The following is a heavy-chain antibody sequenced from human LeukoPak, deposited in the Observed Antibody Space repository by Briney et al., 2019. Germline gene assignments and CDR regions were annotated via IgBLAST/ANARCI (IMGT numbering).Heavy chain of an antibody. J-gene: IGHJ6*02. D-gene: IGHD6-13*01. CDR1: GFTFSSYG. Sequence: SGRSLRLSCAASGFTFSSYGMHWVRQAPGKGLEWLAVIWYDRSNKYYADSVKGRFTISRDNSKNTLYLQMNSLRAEDTAVYYCARVDQQLGSEYGMDVWGQGTTVTVSS. CDR3: ARVDQQLGSEYGMDV. CDR2: IWYDRSNK. V-gene: IGHV3-33*01.